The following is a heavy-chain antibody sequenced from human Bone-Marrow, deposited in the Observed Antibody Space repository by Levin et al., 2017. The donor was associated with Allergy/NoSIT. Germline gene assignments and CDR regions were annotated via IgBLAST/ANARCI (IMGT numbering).Heavy chain of an antibody. J-gene: IGHJ3*02. D-gene: IGHD3-10*01. V-gene: IGHV4-30-4*01. CDR2: IYYSGST. CDR1: GGSISSGDYY. CDR3: ARDQVTMVRGVSDAFDI. Sequence: SETLSLTCTVSGGSISSGDYYWSWIRQPPGKGLEWIGYIYYSGSTYYNPSLKSRVTISVDTSKNQFSLKLSSVTAADTAVYYCARDQVTMVRGVSDAFDIWGQGTMVTVSS.